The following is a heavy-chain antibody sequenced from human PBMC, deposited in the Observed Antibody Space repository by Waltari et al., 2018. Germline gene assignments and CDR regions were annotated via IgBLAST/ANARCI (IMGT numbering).Heavy chain of an antibody. J-gene: IGHJ1*01. CDR3: ATVGSSSGMEYFQH. V-gene: IGHV1-69-2*01. D-gene: IGHD6-13*01. Sequence: EVQLVQSGAEVKKPGATVKISCKASGYPFTDYYMHWVQQAPGKGLEWMGRVDPEDGETIYAEKFQGRVTITADTSTDTAYMELSSLRSEDTAVYYCATVGSSSGMEYFQHWGQGTLVTVSS. CDR2: VDPEDGET. CDR1: GYPFTDYY.